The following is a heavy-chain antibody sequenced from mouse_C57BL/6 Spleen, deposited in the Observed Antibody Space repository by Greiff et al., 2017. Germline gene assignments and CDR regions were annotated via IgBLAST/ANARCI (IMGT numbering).Heavy chain of an antibody. CDR1: GYTFTSYW. J-gene: IGHJ1*03. D-gene: IGHD2-4*01. V-gene: IGHV1-64*01. Sequence: QVQLQQPGAELVKPGASVKLSCKASGYTFTSYWMHWVKQRPGQGLEWIGMIHPNSGSTNYNEKFKSKATLTVDKSSSTAYMQLSSLTSEDSAVYYCAREDYDSHWYFDVWGTGTTVTVSS. CDR2: IHPNSGST. CDR3: AREDYDSHWYFDV.